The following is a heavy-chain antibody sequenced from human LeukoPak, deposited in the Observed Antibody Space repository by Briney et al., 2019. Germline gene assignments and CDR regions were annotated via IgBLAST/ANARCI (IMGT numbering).Heavy chain of an antibody. CDR1: GGSFSGYY. Sequence: SETLSLTCAVYGGSFSGYYWSWIRQPPGKGLEWIGEINHSGSTNYNPSLKSRVTISVDTSKNQFSLKLSSVTAADTAVYYCAREERRASHYFDYWGQGTLVTVSS. CDR2: INHSGST. J-gene: IGHJ4*02. V-gene: IGHV4-34*01. CDR3: AREERRASHYFDY. D-gene: IGHD2-2*01.